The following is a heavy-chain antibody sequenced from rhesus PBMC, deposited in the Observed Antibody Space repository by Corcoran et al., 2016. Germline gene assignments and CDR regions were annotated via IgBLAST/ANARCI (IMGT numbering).Heavy chain of an antibody. V-gene: IGHV4-173*01. CDR1: GGSIRRNY. D-gene: IGHD3-9*01. CDR3: ARGHYEDDYGSRMGF. CDR2: SSGSGGSA. Sequence: QLQLQESGPGLVKPSETLSLTCAVSGGSIRRNYWSRLRHPPGQGLEWLGRSSGSGGSADYNPSLKSRVTISTDTSKNQFSLKLSSVTAADTAVYYCARGHYEDDYGSRMGFWGQGLRVTVSS. J-gene: IGHJ3*01.